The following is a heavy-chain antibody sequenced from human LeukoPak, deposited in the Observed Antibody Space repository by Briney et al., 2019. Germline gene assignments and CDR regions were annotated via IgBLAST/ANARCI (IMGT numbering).Heavy chain of an antibody. CDR1: GFTFSSYS. J-gene: IGHJ3*02. CDR3: ARGGSYSASAFDI. V-gene: IGHV3-74*01. CDR2: INSDESST. D-gene: IGHD1-26*01. Sequence: GGSLRLSCAASGFTFSSYSMNWVRQAPGKGLVWVSRINSDESSTNYADSVKDRFSISRDNAKNTLYLQMNSLRAEDTAVYYCARGGSYSASAFDIWGQGTMVTVSS.